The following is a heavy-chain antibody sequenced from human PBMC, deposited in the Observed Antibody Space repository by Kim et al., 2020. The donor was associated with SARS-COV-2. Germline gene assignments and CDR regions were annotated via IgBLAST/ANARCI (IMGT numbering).Heavy chain of an antibody. J-gene: IGHJ6*02. CDR2: IWYDGSNK. D-gene: IGHD2-21*02. Sequence: GGSLRLSCAASGFTFSSYGMHWVRQAPGKGLEWVAVIWYDGSNKYYADSVKGRFTISRDNSKNTLYLQMNSLRAEDTAVYYCARDNPYCGGDCLEMDVWGQGTTVTVSS. CDR3: ARDNPYCGGDCLEMDV. CDR1: GFTFSSYG. V-gene: IGHV3-33*01.